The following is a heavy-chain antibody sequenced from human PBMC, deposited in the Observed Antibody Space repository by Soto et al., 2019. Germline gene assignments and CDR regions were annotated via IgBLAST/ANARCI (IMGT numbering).Heavy chain of an antibody. CDR2: IKQDGSEI. D-gene: IGHD3-10*01. Sequence: VHLVESGGGLVEPGGSLRLSCEASGFMFSSYWMSWVRQAPGQGLEWVANIKQDGSEIHYVESVEGRFTIFRDNVRRSLFLQMSSLRAEDTAVYFCATYSGSYFPVGHDRWGQGTLVVVSS. CDR1: GFMFSSYW. J-gene: IGHJ5*02. V-gene: IGHV3-7*01. CDR3: ATYSGSYFPVGHDR.